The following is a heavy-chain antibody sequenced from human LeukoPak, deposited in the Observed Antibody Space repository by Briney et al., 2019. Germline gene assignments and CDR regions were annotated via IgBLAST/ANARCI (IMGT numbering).Heavy chain of an antibody. CDR3: AREQTCSSTSCYFDY. Sequence: SETLSLTCTVSGGSISSYYWSWIRQPPGKGLEWIGYIYYSGSTNYNPSLKSRVTISVDTSKNQFSLKLSSVTAADTAVYHCAREQTCSSTSCYFDYWGQGTLVTVSS. CDR2: IYYSGST. D-gene: IGHD2-2*01. CDR1: GGSISSYY. J-gene: IGHJ4*02. V-gene: IGHV4-59*01.